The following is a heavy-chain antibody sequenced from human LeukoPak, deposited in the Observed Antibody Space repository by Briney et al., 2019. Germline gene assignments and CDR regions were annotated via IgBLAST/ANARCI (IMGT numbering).Heavy chain of an antibody. D-gene: IGHD3-22*01. CDR3: ARDYYDISGPDY. Sequence: ASVKVSCKASGYTFTRWYMHWVRQAPGQGVEWMGIINLSGGSTSYAQKFQGRVTMPRDTSTSTVYMELSSLRSEDTAVYYCARDYYDISGPDYWGQGTLVTVSS. CDR2: INLSGGST. V-gene: IGHV1-46*03. CDR1: GYTFTRWY. J-gene: IGHJ4*02.